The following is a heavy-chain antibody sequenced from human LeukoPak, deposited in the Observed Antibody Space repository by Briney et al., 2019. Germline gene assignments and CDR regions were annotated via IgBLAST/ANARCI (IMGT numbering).Heavy chain of an antibody. CDR2: INPNSGVT. J-gene: IGHJ5*02. D-gene: IGHD3-10*01. CDR3: ARGGSGSYFSWLDP. CDR1: GDTFTGYY. Sequence: GASVKVSCKASGDTFTGYYIHWVRQAPGQGLECMGWINPNSGVTNYAQKFQGRVSMTRDTSISTAYMELSRLRSDDTAVYYCARGGSGSYFSWLDPWGQGTLVTVSS. V-gene: IGHV1-2*02.